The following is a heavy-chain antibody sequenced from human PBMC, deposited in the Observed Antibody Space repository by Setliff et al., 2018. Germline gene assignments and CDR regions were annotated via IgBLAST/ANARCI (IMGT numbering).Heavy chain of an antibody. D-gene: IGHD3-10*01. Sequence: SETLSLTCAVYGGSFSGYYWCWIRQSPGKGLEWLGEISHSGSTNYNPSLKSRVTISVDTSKNQFSLKLSSVTAADPAVYYCARDSGPGITMVRAIQYGMDVWGQGTTVTVSS. CDR1: GGSFSGYY. J-gene: IGHJ6*02. CDR3: ARDSGPGITMVRAIQYGMDV. V-gene: IGHV4-34*01. CDR2: ISHSGST.